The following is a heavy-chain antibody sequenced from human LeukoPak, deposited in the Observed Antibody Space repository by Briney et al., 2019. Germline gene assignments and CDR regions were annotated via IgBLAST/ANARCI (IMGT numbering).Heavy chain of an antibody. CDR1: GFTFSSYE. Sequence: PGGSLRLSCAASGFTFSSYEMDWVRQAPGKGLEWVSCISNSGSTIYYADSVKGRFTISRDNAKNSLHLQMNSLRAEDTAVYYCARQRRGYNYPYYYGMDVWGRGTTVTVSS. D-gene: IGHD5-24*01. CDR3: ARQRRGYNYPYYYGMDV. J-gene: IGHJ6*02. CDR2: ISNSGSTI. V-gene: IGHV3-48*03.